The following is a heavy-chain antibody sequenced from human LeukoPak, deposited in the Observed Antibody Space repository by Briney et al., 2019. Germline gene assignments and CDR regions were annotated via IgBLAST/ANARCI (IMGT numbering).Heavy chain of an antibody. CDR2: IRYDGSDK. J-gene: IGHJ5*02. CDR3: AKEDWFDP. V-gene: IGHV3-30*02. Sequence: GGSLRLFCAASGFTFSSYGMHWVRQAPGKGLEWVAFIRYDGSDKYYADSVKGRFTISRDNSENTLYLQMNSLRAEDTAVYYCAKEDWFDPWGQGTLVTVSS. CDR1: GFTFSSYG.